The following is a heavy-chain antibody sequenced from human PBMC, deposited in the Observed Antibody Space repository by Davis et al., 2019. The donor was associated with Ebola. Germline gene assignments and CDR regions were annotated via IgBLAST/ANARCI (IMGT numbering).Heavy chain of an antibody. V-gene: IGHV3-23*01. D-gene: IGHD4-23*01. J-gene: IGHJ1*01. CDR3: TRVLGALRWRLTH. CDR2: ISGSGGST. CDR1: GFTFTTYA. Sequence: AGSLTLSCAASGFTFTTYAMSWVRQPPGKGLEWVSAISGSGGSTYYADSVKGRFTISRDNSKNTLYLQMSSLTTDDTAVYYCTRVLGALRWRLTHWGQGTLVTVSS.